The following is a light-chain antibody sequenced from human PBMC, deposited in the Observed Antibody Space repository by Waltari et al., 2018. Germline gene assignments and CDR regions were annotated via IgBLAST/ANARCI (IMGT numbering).Light chain of an antibody. J-gene: IGKJ1*01. CDR3: HQSSSLPWT. CDR2: YAS. CDR1: QSIGSS. V-gene: IGKV6-21*01. Sequence: EIVLTQSPDFQSVTPKVKVTIPCRASQSIGSSLHRYQQKPGPSPKILIKYASQSFSGVPSRFSGSGSGTDFTLTINSLEAEDAATYYCHQSSSLPWTFGHGTKVEIK.